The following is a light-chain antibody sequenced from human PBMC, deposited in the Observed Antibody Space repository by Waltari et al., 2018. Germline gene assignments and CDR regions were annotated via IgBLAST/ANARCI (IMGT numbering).Light chain of an antibody. CDR1: SSNVGGYNY. CDR3: CSYAGSYTLWV. CDR2: DVS. J-gene: IGLJ3*02. V-gene: IGLV2-11*01. Sequence: QSALTQPRSVSGSPGQSVTISCTGTSSNVGGYNYVSWYQQHPGKAPKLMIYDVSKRPSGVPDRFSGSKSGNTASLTISRLQAEDEADYYCCSYAGSYTLWVFGGGTKLTVL.